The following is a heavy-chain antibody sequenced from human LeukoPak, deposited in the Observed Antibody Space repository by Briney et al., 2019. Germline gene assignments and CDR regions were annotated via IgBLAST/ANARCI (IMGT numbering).Heavy chain of an antibody. Sequence: PGGSLRLSCAASGFTFDDYAMHWVRQAPGKGLEWVPGISWNSGSIGYADSVKGRFTISRDNAKNSLYLQMNSLRAEDTALYYCAKDIGYSYGHGSYFDYWGQGTLVTVSS. J-gene: IGHJ4*02. CDR3: AKDIGYSYGHGSYFDY. CDR2: ISWNSGSI. D-gene: IGHD5-18*01. CDR1: GFTFDDYA. V-gene: IGHV3-9*01.